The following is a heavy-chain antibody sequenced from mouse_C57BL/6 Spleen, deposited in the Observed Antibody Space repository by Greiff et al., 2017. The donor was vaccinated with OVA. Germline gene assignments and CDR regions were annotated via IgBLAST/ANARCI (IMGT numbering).Heavy chain of an antibody. D-gene: IGHD1-1*01. CDR3: ARRGYYGRSYAMDY. CDR1: GYAFTNYL. V-gene: IGHV1-54*01. J-gene: IGHJ4*01. Sequence: LMESGAELVRPGTSVKVSCKASGYAFTNYLIEWVKQRPGQGLEWIGVINPGSGGTNYNEKFKGKATLTADKSSSTAYMQLSSLTSEDSAVYFCARRGYYGRSYAMDYWGQGTSVTVSS. CDR2: INPGSGGT.